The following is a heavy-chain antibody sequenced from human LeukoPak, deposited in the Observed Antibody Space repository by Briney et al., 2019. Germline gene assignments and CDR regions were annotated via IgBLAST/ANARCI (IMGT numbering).Heavy chain of an antibody. J-gene: IGHJ4*02. CDR1: GFTFNKYR. D-gene: IGHD4-17*01. CDR3: ARDDYGSVDY. Sequence: GGSLRLSCAASGFTFNKYRMHWVRQAPGKGLVWVSRIKFDGSVTYYADSVKGRFTISRDNAKNTLYLQMNSLSAEDTAVFYCARDDYGSVDYWGQGTLVTVSS. CDR2: IKFDGSVT. V-gene: IGHV3-74*01.